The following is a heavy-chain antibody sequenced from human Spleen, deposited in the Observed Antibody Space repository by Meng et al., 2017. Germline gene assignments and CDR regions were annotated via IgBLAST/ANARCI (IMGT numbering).Heavy chain of an antibody. CDR3: ATFPRAFDI. Sequence: GESLKISCAASGFTFDDYGMSWVRQAPGKGLEWVSGINWNGGSTGYADSVKGRFTISRDNAKNSLYLQMNSLRAEDTALYYCATFPRAFDIWGQGTMVTVSS. V-gene: IGHV3-20*04. CDR1: GFTFDDYG. CDR2: INWNGGST. J-gene: IGHJ3*02.